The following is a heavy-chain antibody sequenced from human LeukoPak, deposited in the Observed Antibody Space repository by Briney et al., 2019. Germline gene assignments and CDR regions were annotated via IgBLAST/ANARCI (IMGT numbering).Heavy chain of an antibody. V-gene: IGHV4-34*01. CDR3: ARGYFDWLFPRRWYFDL. CDR2: INHSGST. CDR1: GGSFSGYY. J-gene: IGHJ2*01. Sequence: PSETLSLTCAVYGGSFSGYYWSWIRQPPGKGLEWIGEINHSGSTNYNPSLKSRVTISVDTSKNQFSLKLSSVTAADTAVYYCARGYFDWLFPRRWYFDLWSRGTLVTVSS. D-gene: IGHD3-9*01.